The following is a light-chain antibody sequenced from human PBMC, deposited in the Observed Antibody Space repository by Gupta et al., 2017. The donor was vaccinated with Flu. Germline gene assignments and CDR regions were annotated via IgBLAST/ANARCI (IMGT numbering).Light chain of an antibody. Sequence: DIQLTQSRSTLSASVGLRVTITYRATQNIPVSLAGYQQKTGKVPNRLINEASTLNTGVTSRCSGSGSGTEFSLTISSLQPDDFGSFYCQQHNNNPWTFGQGTTVEIK. J-gene: IGKJ1*01. CDR3: QQHNNNPWT. CDR1: QNIPVS. V-gene: IGKV1-5*03. CDR2: EAS.